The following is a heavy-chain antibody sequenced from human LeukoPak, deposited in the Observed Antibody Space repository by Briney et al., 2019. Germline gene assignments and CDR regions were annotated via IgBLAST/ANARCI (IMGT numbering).Heavy chain of an antibody. CDR2: IRSKANSYAT. CDR1: GFTFSGSA. Sequence: GGSLRLSCAASGFTFSGSAMHWVRQASGKGLEWAGRIRSKANSYATAYAASVKGRFTISRDDSKNTAYLQMNSLKTEDTAVYYCTRHSEGYYYGSGSYYKRFDYWGQGTLVTVSS. V-gene: IGHV3-73*01. D-gene: IGHD3-10*01. J-gene: IGHJ4*02. CDR3: TRHSEGYYYGSGSYYKRFDY.